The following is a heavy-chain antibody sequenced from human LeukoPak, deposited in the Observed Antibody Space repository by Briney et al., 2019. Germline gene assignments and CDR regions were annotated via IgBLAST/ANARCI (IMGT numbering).Heavy chain of an antibody. CDR1: GFTLSQYW. D-gene: IGHD2-15*01. Sequence: GGSLRLSCSASGFTLSQYWMHWVRQAPGKGLVWVARVNEDGSRIDHADSVRGRFTISRDITKSTLFQQMNSLRVEDSAIYYCVRDFGGEDDYWGQGILVTVSS. CDR3: VRDFGGEDDY. CDR2: VNEDGSRI. V-gene: IGHV3-74*01. J-gene: IGHJ4*02.